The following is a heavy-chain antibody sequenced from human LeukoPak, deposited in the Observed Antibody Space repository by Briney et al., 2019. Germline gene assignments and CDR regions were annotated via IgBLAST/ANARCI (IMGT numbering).Heavy chain of an antibody. D-gene: IGHD2-2*01. Sequence: GGSLRLSCAASGFLFISYPFHWVRQAPGKGLEWVSYINSASGSIYYADSVKGRFTISRDNAKNSLFLQMNSLRAEDTAVYYCARLPAYCSSTSCYYDYWGQGTLVTVSS. V-gene: IGHV3-48*04. CDR3: ARLPAYCSSTSCYYDY. CDR2: INSASGSI. CDR1: GFLFISYP. J-gene: IGHJ4*02.